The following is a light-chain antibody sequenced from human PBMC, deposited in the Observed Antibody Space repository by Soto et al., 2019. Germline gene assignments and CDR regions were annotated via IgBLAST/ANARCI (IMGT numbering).Light chain of an antibody. CDR3: SSYTDSSNYV. Sequence: QSVLTQPPSVSGAPGQRVTLSCTGSSSNIGAGYHVHWYQQLPGAAPKLLIFGDSNRPSGVPDRFSGSKSGTSASLAITGLQADDEADYYCSSYTDSSNYVFGTGTKLTVL. CDR1: SSNIGAGYH. CDR2: GDS. J-gene: IGLJ1*01. V-gene: IGLV1-40*01.